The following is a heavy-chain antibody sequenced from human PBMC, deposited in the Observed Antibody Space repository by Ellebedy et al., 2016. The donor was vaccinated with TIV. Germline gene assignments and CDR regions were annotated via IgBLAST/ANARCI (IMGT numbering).Heavy chain of an antibody. CDR1: GFTFNNHA. D-gene: IGHD6-6*01. CDR3: AREAGISSFRHWYIDL. J-gene: IGHJ2*01. CDR2: TGST. Sequence: GESLKISCEASGFTFNNHAVSWVRQAPGKVLEWISGTGSTFSADSVQGRFTVSRVNSKQMVYLQMNSLTSEDTGVYYCAREAGISSFRHWYIDLWGRGTLVIVSS. V-gene: IGHV3-53*01.